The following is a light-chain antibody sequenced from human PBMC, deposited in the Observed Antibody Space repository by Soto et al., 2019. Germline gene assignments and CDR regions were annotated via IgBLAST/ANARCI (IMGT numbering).Light chain of an antibody. CDR2: GAS. J-gene: IGKJ1*01. Sequence: EIVLTQPPGTLSLSPGERATLSCRASQSVSSTYVAWYQQKSSQAPRLLIYGASSRATGIPDRFSGSGSGTGFTLTISRLEPEDFAVYYCHQYVSSWTFGQGTKVDIK. V-gene: IGKV3-20*01. CDR1: QSVSSTY. CDR3: HQYVSSWT.